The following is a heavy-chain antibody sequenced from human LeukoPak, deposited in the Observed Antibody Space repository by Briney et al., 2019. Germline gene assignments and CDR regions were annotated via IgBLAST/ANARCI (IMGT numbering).Heavy chain of an antibody. CDR3: ARNSGIVGATTLPPFDY. CDR1: GGSFSGYY. Sequence: ASETLSLTCAVYGGSFSGYYWSWIRQPPGKGLEWIGEINHSGSTNYNPSLKSRVTVSVDTSKNQFSLKLSSVTAADTAVYYCARNSGIVGATTLPPFDYWGQGTLVTVSS. D-gene: IGHD1-26*01. V-gene: IGHV4-34*01. CDR2: INHSGST. J-gene: IGHJ4*02.